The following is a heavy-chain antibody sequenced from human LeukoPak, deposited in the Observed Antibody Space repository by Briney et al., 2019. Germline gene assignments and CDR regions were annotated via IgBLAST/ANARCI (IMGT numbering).Heavy chain of an antibody. V-gene: IGHV1-2*02. D-gene: IGHD2-15*01. CDR2: INPYSGDT. CDR1: GYTFTGYY. J-gene: IGHJ4*02. CDR3: ARPYCNVRSCHDYFDY. Sequence: PEASVKVSCKASGYTFTGYYMHWVRQAPGQGLEWMAWINPYSGDTKYAQKFQGRVTMTRETSISTAYMELSRLRSDDTAVYYCARPYCNVRSCHDYFDYWGQGTLVTVSS.